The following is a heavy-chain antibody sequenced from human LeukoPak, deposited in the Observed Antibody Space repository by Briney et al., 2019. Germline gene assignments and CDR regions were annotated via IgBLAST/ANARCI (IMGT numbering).Heavy chain of an antibody. D-gene: IGHD6-19*01. CDR3: AKAPYLYSSGWWYFEY. Sequence: VGSLRLSCAASVFTFSNYALSWVRQAPGKGLEWVSSISASGGNTYYADSVKGGVTISRDSFKNTLYLQMNSLRAEDTAVYYCAKAPYLYSSGWWYFEYWGQGTLVTVSS. V-gene: IGHV3-23*01. J-gene: IGHJ4*02. CDR2: ISASGGNT. CDR1: VFTFSNYA.